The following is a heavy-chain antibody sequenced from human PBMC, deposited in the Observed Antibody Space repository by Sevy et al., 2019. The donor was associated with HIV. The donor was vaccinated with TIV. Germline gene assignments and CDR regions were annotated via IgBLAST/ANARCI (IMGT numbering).Heavy chain of an antibody. Sequence: ASVKVSCKASGGTFSSYAISWVRQAPGQGLEWMGRIIPIFGTANYSQKFQGRVTITADESTSTAYMELSSLRSEDTAVYYCARVLYCSGGSCYAAFDIWGQGTMVTVSS. D-gene: IGHD2-15*01. V-gene: IGHV1-69*13. CDR1: GGTFSSYA. J-gene: IGHJ3*02. CDR3: ARVLYCSGGSCYAAFDI. CDR2: IIPIFGTA.